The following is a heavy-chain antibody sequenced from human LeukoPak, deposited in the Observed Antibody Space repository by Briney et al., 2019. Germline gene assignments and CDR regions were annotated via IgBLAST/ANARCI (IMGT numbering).Heavy chain of an antibody. D-gene: IGHD3-16*01. CDR2: IYYSGST. CDR3: ARGDLPDFDY. CDR1: GGSISSYY. Sequence: SETLSLTCTVSGGSISSYYWSWIRQPPGKGLEWIGYIYYSGSTNYNPSLKSRVTISVDTSKNQFSLKLSSVTAADTAVYYCARGDLPDFDYWGQGTLVTVSS. J-gene: IGHJ4*02. V-gene: IGHV4-59*12.